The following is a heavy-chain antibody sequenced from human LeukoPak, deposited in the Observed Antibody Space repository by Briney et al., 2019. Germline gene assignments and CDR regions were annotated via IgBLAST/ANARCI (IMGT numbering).Heavy chain of an antibody. J-gene: IGHJ4*02. V-gene: IGHV3-30*03. CDR1: NFNFRSYA. Sequence: GGSLRLSCAASNFNFRSYAMHWVRQAPGKGLEWVAVISYDGSNKYYADSVKGRFTISRDNSKNTLYLQMNSLRAEDTAVYYCARDSNYFDYWGQGTLVTVSS. CDR2: ISYDGSNK. CDR3: ARDSNYFDY.